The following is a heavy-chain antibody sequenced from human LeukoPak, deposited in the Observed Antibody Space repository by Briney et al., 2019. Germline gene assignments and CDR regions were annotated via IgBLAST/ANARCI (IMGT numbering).Heavy chain of an antibody. CDR2: IYSGGST. CDR1: GFTVSSNY. D-gene: IGHD7-27*01. V-gene: IGHV3-53*01. J-gene: IGHJ4*02. Sequence: GGSLRLSCAAFGFTVSSNYMSWVRQAPGKGLEWVSVIYSGGSTYYADSVRGRFTISRDNAKNTLYLQMNSLKVEDTAVYYCTRGYLGIDYWGQGTLVTVSS. CDR3: TRGYLGIDY.